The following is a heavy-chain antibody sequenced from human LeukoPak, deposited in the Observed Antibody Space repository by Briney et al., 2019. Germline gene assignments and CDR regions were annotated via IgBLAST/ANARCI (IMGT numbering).Heavy chain of an antibody. V-gene: IGHV3-48*02. CDR1: GFXFSSFS. CDR3: SFRQSGSYLRFDP. J-gene: IGHJ5*02. D-gene: IGHD1-26*01. CDR2: ISSSGSTI. Sequence: PGGSLRLSCIASGFXFSSFSFNWVRQAPGKGLECVSYISSSGSTIYYADSVKGRFTISRDNAKNSLYLQMNSLRDEDTAVYYCSFRQSGSYLRFDPWGQGTLVTVSS.